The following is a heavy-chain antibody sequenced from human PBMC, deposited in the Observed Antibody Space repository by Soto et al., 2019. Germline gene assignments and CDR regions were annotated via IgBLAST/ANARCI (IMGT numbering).Heavy chain of an antibody. CDR1: GYSFTSYW. D-gene: IGHD2-2*02. CDR3: ARHGCSSTSCHSRIGYYYYCLVV. J-gene: IGHJ6*02. V-gene: IGHV5-10-1*01. Sequence: GESLKISCKGSGYSFTSYWISWVRQMPGKGLEWVGRIDPSDSYTNYSPSFQGHVTISADKSISTAYLQWSSLKASYTAMYYCARHGCSSTSCHSRIGYYYYCLVVWGQGTTVTVSS. CDR2: IDPSDSYT.